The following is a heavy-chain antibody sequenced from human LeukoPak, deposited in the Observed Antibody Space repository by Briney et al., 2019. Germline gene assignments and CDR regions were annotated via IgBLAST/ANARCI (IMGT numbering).Heavy chain of an antibody. V-gene: IGHV1-58*02. J-gene: IGHJ4*02. D-gene: IGHD3-10*01. Sequence: SVKVSCKASGFTFTSSAMQWVRQARGQRLEWIGWIVVGSGNTNYAQKFQERVTITRDMSTSTAYMELSSLRSEDTVVYYCARETYYASGRLYNRIDYWGQGTLVTVSS. CDR3: ARETYYASGRLYNRIDY. CDR1: GFTFTSSA. CDR2: IVVGSGNT.